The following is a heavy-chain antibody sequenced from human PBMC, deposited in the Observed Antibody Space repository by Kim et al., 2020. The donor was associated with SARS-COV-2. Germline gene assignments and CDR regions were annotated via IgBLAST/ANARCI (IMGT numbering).Heavy chain of an antibody. CDR3: ARVEVGHIVVVTAIRGLRADNWFDP. CDR2: IYHSGST. CDR1: GGSISSSNW. Sequence: SETLSLTCAVSGGSISSSNWWSWVRQPPGKGLEWIGEIYHSGSTNYNPSLKSRVTISVDKSKNQFSLKLSSVTAADTAVYYCARVEVGHIVVVTAIRGLRADNWFDPWGQGTLVTVSS. D-gene: IGHD2-21*02. J-gene: IGHJ5*02. V-gene: IGHV4-4*02.